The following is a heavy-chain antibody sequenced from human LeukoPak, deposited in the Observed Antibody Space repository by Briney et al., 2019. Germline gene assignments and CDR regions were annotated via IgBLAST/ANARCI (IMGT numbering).Heavy chain of an antibody. CDR3: AKGPKTADPLEEYFQH. J-gene: IGHJ1*01. Sequence: GGSLRLSCAASGFTFSSYAMTWVRQAPGKGLEWVSLISGRGDGTYYAESVKGRFTISRDNSKNTVYLHMNSLRDDDAAIYYCAKGPKTADPLEEYFQHWGQGSLVTVSS. D-gene: IGHD1-1*01. V-gene: IGHV3-23*01. CDR2: ISGRGDGT. CDR1: GFTFSSYA.